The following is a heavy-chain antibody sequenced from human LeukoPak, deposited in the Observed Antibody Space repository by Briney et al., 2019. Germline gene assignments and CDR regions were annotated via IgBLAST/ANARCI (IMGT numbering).Heavy chain of an antibody. CDR2: INPNSGGT. CDR1: GYTFTAYY. Sequence: ASVKVSCKASGYTFTAYYMHWVRQAPGQGLEWMGWINPNSGGTKYVQNFQGKVTMTRDTSISTAYMELSGLRSDDTAVYYCARGPAYSQYCANGVCYFLDHWGQGALVTVSS. V-gene: IGHV1-2*02. J-gene: IGHJ4*02. CDR3: ARGPAYSQYCANGVCYFLDH. D-gene: IGHD2-8*01.